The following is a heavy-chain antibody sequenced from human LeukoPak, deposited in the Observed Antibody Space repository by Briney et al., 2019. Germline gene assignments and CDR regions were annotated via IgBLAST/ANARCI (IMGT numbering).Heavy chain of an antibody. Sequence: PGGSLRLSCAASGFTFGSYWMTWVRQAPGKGLEWVANIKPDGSEKYYLDSVKGRFTISRDNAKNSLYLQMNSLRAGDTAVYFCARIWGSYRYFDYWGQGTLVTVSS. CDR2: IKPDGSEK. D-gene: IGHD3-16*02. V-gene: IGHV3-7*01. J-gene: IGHJ4*02. CDR1: GFTFGSYW. CDR3: ARIWGSYRYFDY.